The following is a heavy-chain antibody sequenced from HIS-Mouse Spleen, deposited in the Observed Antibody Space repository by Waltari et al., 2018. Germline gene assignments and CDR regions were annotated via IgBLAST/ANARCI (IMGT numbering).Heavy chain of an antibody. CDR1: GGSISSSIYH. CDR3: AREIPYSSSWYDWYFDL. Sequence: QLQLQESGPGLVKPSETLSLTGTVSGGSISSSIYHWGRIRQPPGKGLGWMGGIYYSGRTYYTPSLKSRVTISVDTSQNQFSLKLRSVTAADTAVYYCAREIPYSSSWYDWYFDLWGRGTLVTVSS. J-gene: IGHJ2*01. V-gene: IGHV4-39*07. CDR2: IYYSGRT. D-gene: IGHD6-13*01.